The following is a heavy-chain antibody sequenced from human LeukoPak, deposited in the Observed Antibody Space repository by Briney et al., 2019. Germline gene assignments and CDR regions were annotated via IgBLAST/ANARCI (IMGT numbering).Heavy chain of an antibody. CDR3: ARSMTTVTTRFFDL. V-gene: IGHV3-20*04. CDR2: ITWNGVGT. D-gene: IGHD4-17*01. Sequence: GGSLRLSCAASGFTFDDYGMIWVRQAPGRGLEWVAYITWNGVGTAYADSMKGRFTVSRDNVEDSLFLQMDSLRAEDTALYYCARSMTTVTTRFFDLWGRGTLVTVSS. J-gene: IGHJ2*01. CDR1: GFTFDDYG.